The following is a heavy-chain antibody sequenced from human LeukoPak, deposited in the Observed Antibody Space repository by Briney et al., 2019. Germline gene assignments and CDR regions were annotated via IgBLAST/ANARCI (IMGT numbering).Heavy chain of an antibody. D-gene: IGHD3-10*01. J-gene: IGHJ6*02. CDR3: ARGGSGTFYYYYGMDV. Sequence: SGGSLRLSCATSGFTFSSYWMHWVRQVPGKGLVWVSYINGDGSTTSYADSVKGRFTISRDNAKNTLYLQMNSLRAEDTAVYYCARGGSGTFYYYYGMDVWGQGTPVTVSS. V-gene: IGHV3-74*01. CDR2: INGDGSTT. CDR1: GFTFSSYW.